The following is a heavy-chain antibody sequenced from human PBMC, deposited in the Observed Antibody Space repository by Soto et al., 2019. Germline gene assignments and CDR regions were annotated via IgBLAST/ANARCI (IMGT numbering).Heavy chain of an antibody. V-gene: IGHV3-23*01. CDR2: IGGSGGST. D-gene: IGHD6-13*01. CDR1: GFTFRSYA. Sequence: EVQLLESGGGLVQPGGSLRLSCAASGFTFRSYAISGVRQAPGKGLEWVSGIGGSGGSTEYAGSVKGRFTISRDNSKNALYVQMNRRRAEDTAVYYCAKVGALRAGAYSSSWYLVWFDPWGQGTLVTVSS. J-gene: IGHJ5*02. CDR3: AKVGALRAGAYSSSWYLVWFDP.